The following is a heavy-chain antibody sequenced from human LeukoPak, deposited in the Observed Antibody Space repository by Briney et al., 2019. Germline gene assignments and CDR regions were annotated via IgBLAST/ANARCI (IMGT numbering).Heavy chain of an antibody. D-gene: IGHD2-2*02. CDR1: GYTFTSYA. CDR3: ARDRLFYCSSTSCYTDPFDY. Sequence: ASVKVSCKASGYTFTSYAMHWVRQAPGQRLEWMGWINAGNGNTKYSQKFQGRVTITRDTSASTAYMELSSLRSDDTAVYYCARDRLFYCSSTSCYTDPFDYWGQGTLVTVSS. V-gene: IGHV1-3*01. J-gene: IGHJ4*02. CDR2: INAGNGNT.